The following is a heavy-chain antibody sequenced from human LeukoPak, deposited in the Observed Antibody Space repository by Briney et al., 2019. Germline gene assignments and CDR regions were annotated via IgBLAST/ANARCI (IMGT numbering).Heavy chain of an antibody. CDR1: GYTFTSYY. CDR2: INPSGGST. V-gene: IGHV1-46*01. Sequence: ASVKVSCKTSGYTFTSYYMHWVRQAPGQGLEWMGIINPSGGSTTSAQKFQGRVTMTRDTSTSTVYMELSSLRSEDTAVYYCATGSIQDFGTMIEREGFDPWGKGTLVTVSS. D-gene: IGHD3-22*01. CDR3: ATGSIQDFGTMIEREGFDP. J-gene: IGHJ5*02.